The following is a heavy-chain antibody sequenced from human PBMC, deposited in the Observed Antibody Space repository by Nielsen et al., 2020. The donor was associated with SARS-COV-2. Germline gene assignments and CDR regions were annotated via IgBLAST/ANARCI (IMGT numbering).Heavy chain of an antibody. CDR3: ARVAPPYYYGSGSYYEY. V-gene: IGHV4-59*01. CDR2: IYYSGST. J-gene: IGHJ4*02. CDR1: GGSISSYY. D-gene: IGHD3-10*01. Sequence: SETLSLTCTVSGGSISSYYWSWIRQPPGKGLEWIGYIYYSGSTNYNPSLKSRVTISVDTSKNQFSLKLSSVTAADTAVYYCARVAPPYYYGSGSYYEYWGQGTLVTVSS.